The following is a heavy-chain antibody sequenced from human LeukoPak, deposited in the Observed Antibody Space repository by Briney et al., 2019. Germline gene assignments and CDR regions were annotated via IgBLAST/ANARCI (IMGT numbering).Heavy chain of an antibody. J-gene: IGHJ4*02. CDR2: IRYDGSNK. D-gene: IGHD3-16*02. CDR1: GFTFSSYG. CDR3: AKGIPVWGSYRGFDY. Sequence: GGSLRLSCAASGFTFSSYGMHWVRQAPGKGLEWVAFIRYDGSNKYYADSVKGRFTISRDNSKNTLYLQMNSLRAEDTAVYYCAKGIPVWGSYRGFDYWGQGTLVTVSS. V-gene: IGHV3-30*02.